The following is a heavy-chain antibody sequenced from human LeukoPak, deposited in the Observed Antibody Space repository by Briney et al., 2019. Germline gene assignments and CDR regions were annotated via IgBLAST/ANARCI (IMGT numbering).Heavy chain of an antibody. D-gene: IGHD3-22*01. Sequence: GESLKISCKASAYIFPSYWIGRVRQMPGKGLEWMGIIYPGDSDTRYSPSFQGQVTISADKCFSTAYLPWSSMTPPCTTMCYCAWGYIHHRSGYHDYWGQGTLVTVSS. J-gene: IGHJ4*02. CDR2: IYPGDSDT. CDR1: AYIFPSYW. CDR3: AWGYIHHRSGYHDY. V-gene: IGHV5-51*01.